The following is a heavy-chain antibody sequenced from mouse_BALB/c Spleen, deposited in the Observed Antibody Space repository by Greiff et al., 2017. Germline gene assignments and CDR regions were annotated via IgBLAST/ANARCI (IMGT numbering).Heavy chain of an antibody. V-gene: IGHV5-6-3*01. CDR3: ARETTGYAMDY. CDR1: GFTFSSYG. Sequence: EVQGVESGGGLVQPGGSLKLSCAASGFTFSSYGMSWVRQTPDKRLELVATINSNGGSTYYPDSVKGRFTISRDNAKNTLYLQMSSLKSEDTAMYYCARETTGYAMDYWGQGTSVTVSS. D-gene: IGHD1-1*01. CDR2: INSNGGST. J-gene: IGHJ4*01.